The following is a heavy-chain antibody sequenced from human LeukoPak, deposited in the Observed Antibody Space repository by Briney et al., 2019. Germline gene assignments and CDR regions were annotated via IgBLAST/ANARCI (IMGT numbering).Heavy chain of an antibody. CDR3: ARGPLGLGEFSLVPVIFGNWFDP. CDR2: INPSGGST. CDR1: GYTFTSYY. D-gene: IGHD3-16*01. Sequence: ASVKVSCKASGYTFTSYYMHWVRQAPGQGLEWMGIINPSGGSTSYAQKFQGRVTMTRDTSTSTVYMELSSLRSEDTAVYYCARGPLGLGEFSLVPVIFGNWFDPWGQGTLVTVSS. V-gene: IGHV1-46*01. J-gene: IGHJ5*02.